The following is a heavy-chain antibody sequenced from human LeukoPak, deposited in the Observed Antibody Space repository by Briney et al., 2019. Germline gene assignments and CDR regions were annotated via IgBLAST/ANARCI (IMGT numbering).Heavy chain of an antibody. V-gene: IGHV3-30*02. CDR2: IWYDGSNS. Sequence: PGGSLRLSCAASGFTFSSYGMHWVRQAPGKGLEWVAIIWYDGSNSYYADSVKGRFTISRDNSKNTLYLQINSLRAEDTAVYYCARDESPLPYYMDVWGKGTTVTVSS. J-gene: IGHJ6*03. CDR1: GFTFSSYG. D-gene: IGHD3-10*01. CDR3: ARDESPLPYYMDV.